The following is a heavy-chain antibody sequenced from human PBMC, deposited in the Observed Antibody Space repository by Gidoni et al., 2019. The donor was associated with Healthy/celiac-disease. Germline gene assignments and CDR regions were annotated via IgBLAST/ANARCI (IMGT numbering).Heavy chain of an antibody. Sequence: EVQLVESGGRVVRPGGSLRLSCAASGYTLDDYGMSWVRQAPGKGLEWVSGINWNGGTTGYADSVKGRFTISRDNAKISLYLQMNSLRVDDTALYRCARAATAFHYYYGMDVWGQGTTVTVSS. CDR3: ARAATAFHYYYGMDV. J-gene: IGHJ6*02. V-gene: IGHV3-20*01. CDR1: GYTLDDYG. D-gene: IGHD4-17*01. CDR2: INWNGGTT.